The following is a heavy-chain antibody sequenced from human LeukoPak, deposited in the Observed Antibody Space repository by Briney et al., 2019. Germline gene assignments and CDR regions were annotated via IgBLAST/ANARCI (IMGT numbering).Heavy chain of an antibody. V-gene: IGHV4-34*01. J-gene: IGHJ6*04. Sequence: PSETLSLTCAVYGGSFSGYYWSWIRQPPGKGLEWIGEINHSGSTNYNPSLKSRVTISVDTSKNQFSLKLSSVTAADTAVYYCARMRAAMAYYYYGMDAWGKGTTVTVSS. CDR1: GGSFSGYY. D-gene: IGHD5-18*01. CDR2: INHSGST. CDR3: ARMRAAMAYYYYGMDA.